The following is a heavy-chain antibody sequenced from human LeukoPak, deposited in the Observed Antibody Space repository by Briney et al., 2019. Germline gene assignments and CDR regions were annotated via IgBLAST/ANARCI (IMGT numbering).Heavy chain of an antibody. J-gene: IGHJ4*02. CDR3: ARDDSEFDY. D-gene: IGHD2-21*02. CDR1: GFSLSSYW. V-gene: IGHV3-7*01. Sequence: GGSLRLSCAASGFSLSSYWMSWVRQAPGKGLQWVANIKHGGSNEYYVDSVKGRFTISRDNAKNSVYLQMNSLRAEDTAVYYCARDDSEFDYWGQGTLVTVSS. CDR2: IKHGGSNE.